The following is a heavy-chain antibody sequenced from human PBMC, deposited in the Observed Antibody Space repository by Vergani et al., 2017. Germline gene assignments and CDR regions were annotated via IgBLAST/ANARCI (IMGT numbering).Heavy chain of an antibody. CDR2: IWYDGSNK. V-gene: IGHV3-33*01. CDR1: GFTFSSYG. Sequence: QVQLVESGGGVVQPGRSLRLSCAASGFTFSSYGMHWVRQAPGKGLEWVAVIWYDGSNKYYADSVKGRFTISRDNSKNTLYLQMNSLRAEATAVYYCARESDYYGSGSYFDYWGQGTLVTVSS. J-gene: IGHJ4*02. CDR3: ARESDYYGSGSYFDY. D-gene: IGHD3-10*01.